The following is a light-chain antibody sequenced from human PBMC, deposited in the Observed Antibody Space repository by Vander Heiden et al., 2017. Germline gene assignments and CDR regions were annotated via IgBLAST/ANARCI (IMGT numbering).Light chain of an antibody. CDR2: GSS. V-gene: IGKV3-15*01. Sequence: DIVLTQSPATLSASPGEGATLSCRASQTVSSNVDWYQQKPGQAPRLLIYGSSIRATGIPARFSGRGSGTEFTLTISSLQSEDFAVYYCQQYKNWPLTFGGGTKVEIK. CDR1: QTVSSN. J-gene: IGKJ4*01. CDR3: QQYKNWPLT.